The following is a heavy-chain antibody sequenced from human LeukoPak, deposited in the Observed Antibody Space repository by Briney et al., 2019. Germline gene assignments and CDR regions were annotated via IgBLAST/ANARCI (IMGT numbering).Heavy chain of an antibody. J-gene: IGHJ6*02. Sequence: GGSLRLSCAASGFTFSSYSMNWVRQAPGKGLEWVSSISSSSSYIYYADSVKGRSTISRDNAKNSLYLQMNSLRAEDTAVYYCAREIAPGLHQYYYYGMDVWGQGTTVTVSS. CDR3: AREIAPGLHQYYYYGMDV. D-gene: IGHD2-15*01. V-gene: IGHV3-21*01. CDR1: GFTFSSYS. CDR2: ISSSSSYI.